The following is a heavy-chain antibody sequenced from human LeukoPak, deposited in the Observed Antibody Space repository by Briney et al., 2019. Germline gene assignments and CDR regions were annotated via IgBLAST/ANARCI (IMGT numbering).Heavy chain of an antibody. Sequence: SVKVSCKASGYTFTSYDNNWVRQAPGQGLEWMGGIIPIFGTANYAQKFQGRVTITADESTSTAYMELSSLRSEDTAVYYCARGGNYYDSSGYPSRGYYWGQGTLVTVSS. J-gene: IGHJ4*02. CDR2: IIPIFGTA. CDR3: ARGGNYYDSSGYPSRGYY. D-gene: IGHD3-22*01. V-gene: IGHV1-69*13. CDR1: GYTFTSYD.